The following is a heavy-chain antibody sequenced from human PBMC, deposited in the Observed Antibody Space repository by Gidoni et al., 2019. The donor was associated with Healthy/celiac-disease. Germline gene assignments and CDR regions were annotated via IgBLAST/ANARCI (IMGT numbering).Heavy chain of an antibody. J-gene: IGHJ4*02. Sequence: EVQLLESGGGLVQPGGSLRLSCAASGFPFSSYAMSWARQAPGKGLEWVSAISGSGGSTYYADSVKGRFTISRDNSKNSLYLQMNSLRAEDTAVYYCAKDAYEVPYFDYWGQGTLVTVSS. CDR3: AKDAYEVPYFDY. CDR1: GFPFSSYA. CDR2: ISGSGGST. D-gene: IGHD3-16*01. V-gene: IGHV3-23*01.